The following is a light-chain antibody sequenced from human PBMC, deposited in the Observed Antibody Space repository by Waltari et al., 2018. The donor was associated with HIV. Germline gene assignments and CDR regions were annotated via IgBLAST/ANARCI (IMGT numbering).Light chain of an antibody. V-gene: IGLV2-23*02. Sequence: QSALTQPASVSGSPGQSVNMSCTGSNSDVGKYDFVYWYQHNPGQAPHRIIYDVNPRPSGVSLRFSGSKSGNTASLTISWLQAEDEANYYCCSYAGGPFVFGSGT. CDR1: NSDVGKYDF. J-gene: IGLJ1*01. CDR2: DVN. CDR3: CSYAGGPFV.